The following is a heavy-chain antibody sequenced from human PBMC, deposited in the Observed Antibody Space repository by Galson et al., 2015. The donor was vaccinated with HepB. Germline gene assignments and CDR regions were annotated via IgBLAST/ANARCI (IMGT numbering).Heavy chain of an antibody. CDR1: GFTFSSYA. V-gene: IGHV3-23*01. D-gene: IGHD6-19*01. CDR2: ISGSGGST. Sequence: LRLSCAASGFTFSSYAMSWVRQAPGKGLEWVSAISGSGGSTYYADSVKGRFTISRDNSKNTLYLQMNSLRAEDKAVYYCAKVPKWLVGYFDLWGRGTLVTVSS. J-gene: IGHJ2*01. CDR3: AKVPKWLVGYFDL.